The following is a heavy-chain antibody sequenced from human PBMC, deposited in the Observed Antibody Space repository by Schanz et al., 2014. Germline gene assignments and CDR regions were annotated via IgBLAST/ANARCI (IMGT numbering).Heavy chain of an antibody. D-gene: IGHD2-15*01. J-gene: IGHJ6*02. CDR3: ARDFLLEQLGYSHYYYAMDV. CDR1: GFAFSSYG. V-gene: IGHV3-48*01. Sequence: EVQLLESGGGLVQPGGSLRLSCLASGFAFSSYGMNWLRQAPGKGLEWVSYSSSSSSTRYYADSVKGRFTISRDNAKNSLFLQMNSLRAEDTAVYYCARDFLLEQLGYSHYYYAMDVWGQGTTVTVSS. CDR2: SSSSSSTR.